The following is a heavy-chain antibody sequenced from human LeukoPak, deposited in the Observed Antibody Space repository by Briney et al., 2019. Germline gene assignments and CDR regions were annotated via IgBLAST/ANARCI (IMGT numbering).Heavy chain of an antibody. CDR1: GYTFTSYG. V-gene: IGHV1-18*01. D-gene: IGHD3-10*01. CDR3: ARGRKYYYGSGSYYPDAFDI. J-gene: IGHJ3*02. Sequence: ASVKVSCKASGYTFTSYGISWVRQAPGQGLEWMGWISAYNGNTNYAQKLQGRVTMTTDTSTSTAYMELRSLRSDDTAVYYCARGRKYYYGSGSYYPDAFDIWGQGQWSPSLQ. CDR2: ISAYNGNT.